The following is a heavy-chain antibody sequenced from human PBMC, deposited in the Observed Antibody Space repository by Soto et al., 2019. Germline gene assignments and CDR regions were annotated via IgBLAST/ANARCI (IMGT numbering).Heavy chain of an antibody. D-gene: IGHD6-13*01. Sequence: ASVKVSCKASGYTFTGYYMHWVRQAPGQGLEWRGWINPNSGGTNYAQKVQGWVTMTRDTSISTAYMELSRLRSDETAVYYCARDPGYSSSWYAPWDYGMDVWGQGTTVTVSS. CDR3: ARDPGYSSSWYAPWDYGMDV. CDR2: INPNSGGT. CDR1: GYTFTGYY. V-gene: IGHV1-2*04. J-gene: IGHJ6*02.